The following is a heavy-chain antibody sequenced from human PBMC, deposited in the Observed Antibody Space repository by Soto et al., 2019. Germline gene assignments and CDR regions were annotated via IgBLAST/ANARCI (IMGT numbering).Heavy chain of an antibody. J-gene: IGHJ6*02. CDR2: IYPGDSDT. CDR1: GYSFTSYW. Sequence: PGESLKISCKGSGYSFTSYWIGWVRQMPGKGLEWMGIIYPGDSDTRYSPSFQGQVTISADKSISTAYLQWSSLKASDTAMYYCARWTVGLKYYYYGMDVWGQGTTVTSP. D-gene: IGHD4-17*01. CDR3: ARWTVGLKYYYYGMDV. V-gene: IGHV5-51*01.